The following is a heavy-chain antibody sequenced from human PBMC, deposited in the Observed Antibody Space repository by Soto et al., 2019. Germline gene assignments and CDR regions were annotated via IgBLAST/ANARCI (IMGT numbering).Heavy chain of an antibody. J-gene: IGHJ4*02. CDR1: GFSLSTGGVG. CDR2: IYWDDDK. V-gene: IGHV2-5*02. D-gene: IGHD4-17*01. Sequence: QITLKESGPTLVKPTQTLTLTCTFSGFSLSTGGVGVGWIRQPPGKALEWLALIYWDDDKRYSPSLKSRLTITKDTSKNQVVLTMTNMDPVDTATYYCAHEGPGDYLYSFDYWGQGTLVTVSS. CDR3: AHEGPGDYLYSFDY.